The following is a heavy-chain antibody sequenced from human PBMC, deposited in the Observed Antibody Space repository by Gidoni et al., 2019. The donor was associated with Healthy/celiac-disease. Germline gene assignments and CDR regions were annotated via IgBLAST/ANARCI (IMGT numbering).Heavy chain of an antibody. J-gene: IGHJ3*02. CDR2: ISGSGGST. V-gene: IGHV3-23*01. Sequence: WVSAISGSGGSTYYADSVKGRFTISRDNSKNTLYLQMNSLRAEDTAVYYCAKVGDGYNYQDAFDIWGQGTMVTVSS. CDR3: AKVGDGYNYQDAFDI. D-gene: IGHD5-12*01.